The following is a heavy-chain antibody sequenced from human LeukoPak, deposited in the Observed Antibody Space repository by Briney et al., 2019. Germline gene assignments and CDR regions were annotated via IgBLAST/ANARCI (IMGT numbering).Heavy chain of an antibody. CDR3: AKEKTIGWYGGEHY. D-gene: IGHD6-19*01. J-gene: IGHJ4*02. V-gene: IGHV3-11*05. CDR1: GFTFSDYY. Sequence: KPGGSLRLSCAASGFTFSDYYMSWIRQAPGKGLEWVSYISSSSSYTNYADSVKGRFTISRDNSRNTLYLQMNSLRAEDTAVYYCAKEKTIGWYGGEHYWGQGTLVTVSS. CDR2: ISSSSSYT.